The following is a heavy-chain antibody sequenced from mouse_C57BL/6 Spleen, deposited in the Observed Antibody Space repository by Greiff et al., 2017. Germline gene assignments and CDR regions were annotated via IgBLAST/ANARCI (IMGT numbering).Heavy chain of an antibody. D-gene: IGHD2-4*01. CDR1: GYTFTSYW. J-gene: IGHJ4*01. CDR2: IHPNSGST. V-gene: IGHV1-64*01. CDR3: ANDYSYYYAMDY. Sequence: QVQLQQPGAELVKPGASVKLSCKASGYTFTSYWMNWVKQRPGQGLEWIGMIHPNSGSTNYNEKFKSKATLTVDKSSSTAYMQLSSLTSEDSAVYYCANDYSYYYAMDYWGQGTSVTVSS.